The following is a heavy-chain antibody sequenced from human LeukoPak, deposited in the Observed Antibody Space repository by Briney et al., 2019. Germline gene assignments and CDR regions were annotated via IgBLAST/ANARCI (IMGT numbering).Heavy chain of an antibody. J-gene: IGHJ3*02. CDR3: ARLYYYNDGGLYFGPEAFDI. Sequence: SETLSLTCTVSGDSISSHYLGWIRQPAGKGLEWIGITSGTGNYNPSLKSRVSMSVDTSRNLVSLTLTSVTAADTAVYYCARLYYYNDGGLYFGPEAFDIWGQGTRVTVSS. D-gene: IGHD3-10*01. V-gene: IGHV4-4*07. CDR1: GDSISSHY. CDR2: TSGTG.